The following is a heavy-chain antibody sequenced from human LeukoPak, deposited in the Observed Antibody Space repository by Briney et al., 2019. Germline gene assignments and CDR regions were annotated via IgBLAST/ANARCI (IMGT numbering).Heavy chain of an antibody. D-gene: IGHD3-3*01. J-gene: IGHJ4*02. CDR2: ISYDGSNK. Sequence: GGSLRLSCAASGFTFSSYVMYWVRQAPGKGLEWVAVISYDGSNKQYADSVKGRITISRDNSKNTLYLQMDSLRAEDTAVYYCARDRAWNYFDYWGQGTLVTVSS. CDR3: ARDRAWNYFDY. CDR1: GFTFSSYV. V-gene: IGHV3-30*04.